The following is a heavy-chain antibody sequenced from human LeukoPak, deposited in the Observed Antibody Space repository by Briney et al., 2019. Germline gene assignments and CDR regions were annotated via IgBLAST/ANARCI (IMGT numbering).Heavy chain of an antibody. V-gene: IGHV1-2*02. J-gene: IGHJ4*02. CDR2: INPNSGGT. Sequence: ASVKVSCKASGYTFTAYYVHWVRQAPGQGLEWMGWINPNSGGTNYAQKFQGRVTMTRDTSISTTYMELSRLTSGDTAVYYCATASSGWLPNDYWGQGTLVTVSS. CDR1: GYTFTAYY. D-gene: IGHD6-19*01. CDR3: ATASSGWLPNDY.